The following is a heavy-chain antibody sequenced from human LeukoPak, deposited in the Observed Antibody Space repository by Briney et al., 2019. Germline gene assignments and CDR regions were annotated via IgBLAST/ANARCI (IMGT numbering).Heavy chain of an antibody. J-gene: IGHJ2*01. CDR2: IYYSGST. V-gene: IGHV4-39*01. Sequence: SETLSLTCTVSGGSISSSSYYWGWIRQPPGKGLEWIGSIYYSGSTYYNPSLKSRVTISVDTSKNQFSLKLSSVTAADTAVYYCARRRVGATRYWYFDLWGRGTLVTVSS. CDR1: GGSISSSSYY. D-gene: IGHD1-26*01. CDR3: ARRRVGATRYWYFDL.